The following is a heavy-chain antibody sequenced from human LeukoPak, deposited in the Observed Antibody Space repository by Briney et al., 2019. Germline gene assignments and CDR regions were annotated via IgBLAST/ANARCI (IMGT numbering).Heavy chain of an antibody. CDR3: ARDHDSSGYYREMPDY. CDR1: GYTFTSYY. V-gene: IGHV1-46*01. J-gene: IGHJ4*02. D-gene: IGHD3-22*01. Sequence: GASVKVSCKASGYTFTSYYMHWVRQAPGQGLEWMGIINPSGGSTSYAQKFQGRVTMTRDMSTSTVYMELSRLRSDDTAVYYCARDHDSSGYYREMPDYWGQGTLVTVSS. CDR2: INPSGGST.